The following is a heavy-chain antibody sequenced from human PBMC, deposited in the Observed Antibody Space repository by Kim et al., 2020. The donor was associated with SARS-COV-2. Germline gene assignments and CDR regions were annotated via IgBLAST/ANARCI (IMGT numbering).Heavy chain of an antibody. J-gene: IGHJ5*02. V-gene: IGHV4-34*01. CDR3: ATIGGNWFDP. D-gene: IGHD3-10*01. CDR2: INHSGSS. Sequence: SETLSLTCAVYGGSFTRYYWGWIRQPPGRGLEWIGEINHSGSSNYNPSLKSRLTMSVDTSKNQFSLKLNSVTAADTAVYYCATIGGNWFDPWGQGTLVTV. CDR1: GGSFTRYY.